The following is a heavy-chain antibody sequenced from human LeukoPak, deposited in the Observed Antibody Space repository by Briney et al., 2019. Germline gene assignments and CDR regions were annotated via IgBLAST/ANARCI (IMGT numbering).Heavy chain of an antibody. Sequence: GGSLRLSCAASGFTFSSYAMSWVRQAPGKGLEWVSAISGSGGDTYYADSVKGRFTISRDNAKNSLYLQMNSLRAEDTAVYYCARDSHDSSGYDYWGQGTLVTVSS. J-gene: IGHJ4*02. CDR3: ARDSHDSSGYDY. V-gene: IGHV3-23*01. D-gene: IGHD3-22*01. CDR1: GFTFSSYA. CDR2: ISGSGGDT.